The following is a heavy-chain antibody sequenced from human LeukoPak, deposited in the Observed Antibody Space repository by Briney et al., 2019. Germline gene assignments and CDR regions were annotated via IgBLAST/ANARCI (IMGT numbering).Heavy chain of an antibody. V-gene: IGHV3-15*01. CDR1: GFTFTSAW. J-gene: IGHJ6*02. CDR2: IKSKVDGGTT. Sequence: PGGSLRLSCAASGFTFTSAWMNWVRQVPGKGLEWVGRIKSKVDGGTTDYAAPVKGRFTISRDDSTNTVYLQMNSLKTEDTAVYYCAKDLLGYCSSTSCPGGMDVWGQGTTVTVSS. CDR3: AKDLLGYCSSTSCPGGMDV. D-gene: IGHD2-2*01.